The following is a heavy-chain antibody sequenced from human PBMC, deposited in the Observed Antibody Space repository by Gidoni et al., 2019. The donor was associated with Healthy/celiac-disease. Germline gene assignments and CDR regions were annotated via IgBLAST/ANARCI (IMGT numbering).Heavy chain of an antibody. CDR3: ASGIATDAFDI. J-gene: IGHJ3*02. D-gene: IGHD6-13*01. Sequence: EVQLGQSGAEVKKPGESMKVSWKGSGYSFTSYWNGWVRQMPGKGLEWMRILYPGDSYTRYSPSFQGQVTISADKSIRTAYLQWSSLKASDPAMYYCASGIATDAFDILGQGTMVTFSS. V-gene: IGHV5-51*03. CDR1: GYSFTSYW. CDR2: LYPGDSYT.